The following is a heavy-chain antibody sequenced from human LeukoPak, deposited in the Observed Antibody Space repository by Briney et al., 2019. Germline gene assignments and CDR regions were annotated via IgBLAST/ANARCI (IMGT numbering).Heavy chain of an antibody. Sequence: GGSLRLSCAASGFTFSNYVMGWVRQAPGKGLEWVSTISGSGGRTYYADSVKGRFTVSRDNSKNTLYLQMNSLRAEDTAVYYCARNYYDSSGYYYHDYWGQGTLVTVSS. D-gene: IGHD3-22*01. CDR2: ISGSGGRT. V-gene: IGHV3-23*01. CDR1: GFTFSNYV. CDR3: ARNYYDSSGYYYHDY. J-gene: IGHJ4*02.